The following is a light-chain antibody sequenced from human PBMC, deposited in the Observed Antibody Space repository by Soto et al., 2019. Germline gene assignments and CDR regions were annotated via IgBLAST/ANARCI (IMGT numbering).Light chain of an antibody. Sequence: QSALTQPPSASGSPGQSGTISCTGTSSDVGGYNYVTWYQHHPGKAPKLVIYDISERPSGVPDRFSGSKSGNTASLTVSGLQADDEADYFCSSYAGSDNWVFGGGTQLTVL. J-gene: IGLJ7*01. V-gene: IGLV2-8*01. CDR3: SSYAGSDNWV. CDR2: DIS. CDR1: SSDVGGYNY.